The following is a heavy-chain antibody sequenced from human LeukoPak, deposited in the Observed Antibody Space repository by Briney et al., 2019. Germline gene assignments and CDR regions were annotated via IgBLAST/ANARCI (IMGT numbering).Heavy chain of an antibody. CDR2: VNPYSGNT. D-gene: IGHD2-21*02. Sequence: ASVKVSCKASGYTFTNYDINWVRQATGQGLEWVGWVNPYSGNTGYAQKFQGRVTITRNTAISTAYMELSSLTSEDTAVYYCVRSSVVTAMVHLEYWGQGTLVTVSS. CDR1: GYTFTNYD. J-gene: IGHJ4*02. V-gene: IGHV1-8*03. CDR3: VRSSVVTAMVHLEY.